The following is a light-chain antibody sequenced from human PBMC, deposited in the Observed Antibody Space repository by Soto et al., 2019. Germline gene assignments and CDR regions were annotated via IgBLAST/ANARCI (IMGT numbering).Light chain of an antibody. J-gene: IGKJ2*01. CDR3: QQSSTSPFT. Sequence: DIPMTQSPSSLSASAGDRVTITCRASQAINGYLNWDQQKRGKAPKLLIFRASTLHSDVPSRFSCSGSGTEFTLTISGLQPEDLGTYYGQQSSTSPFTFGQGTRLEI. V-gene: IGKV1-39*01. CDR1: QAINGY. CDR2: RAS.